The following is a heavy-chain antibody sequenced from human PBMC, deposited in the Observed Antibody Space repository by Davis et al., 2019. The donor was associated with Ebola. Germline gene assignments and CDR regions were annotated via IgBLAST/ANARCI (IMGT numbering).Heavy chain of an antibody. Sequence: GESLKISCAASGFTFSSYGMHWVRQAPGKGLEWVAVIWYDGSNKYYADSVKGRFTISRDNAKNSLYLQMNSLRAEDTAVYYCARDHLTYYDFWSGYPLTAGGMDVWGQGTTVTVSS. D-gene: IGHD3-3*01. CDR1: GFTFSSYG. V-gene: IGHV3-33*01. CDR2: IWYDGSNK. J-gene: IGHJ6*02. CDR3: ARDHLTYYDFWSGYPLTAGGMDV.